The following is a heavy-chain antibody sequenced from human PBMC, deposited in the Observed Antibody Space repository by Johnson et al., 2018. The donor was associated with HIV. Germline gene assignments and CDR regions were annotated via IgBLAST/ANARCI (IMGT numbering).Heavy chain of an antibody. V-gene: IGHV3-20*04. CDR2: INWSGGGT. Sequence: EKLVESGGGVVRPGESLRISCVASGFKFYEYDVSWVRQVPGKGLEWVSGINWSGGGTTYADSVKGRFTVSSDSAKNSLYLQMNSLRAEDTALYYCAKGLTWELRSHDAFDIWGQGTMVTVSS. CDR1: GFKFYEYD. D-gene: IGHD1-26*01. CDR3: AKGLTWELRSHDAFDI. J-gene: IGHJ3*02.